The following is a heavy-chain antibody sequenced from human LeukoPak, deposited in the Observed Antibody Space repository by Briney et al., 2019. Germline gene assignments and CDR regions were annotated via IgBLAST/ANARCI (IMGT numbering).Heavy chain of an antibody. D-gene: IGHD3-3*01. CDR1: GFTVSSNY. CDR2: IYSGGST. J-gene: IGHJ4*02. V-gene: IGHV3-66*02. Sequence: PGGSLRLSCAASGFTVSSNYMSWVRQAPGKGLEWVSVIYSGGSTYYADSVKGRFTISRDNSKNTLYLQMNSLRAEDTAVYYCARAVYYDFWSGYSEPEYYFDYWGQGTLVTVSS. CDR3: ARAVYYDFWSGYSEPEYYFDY.